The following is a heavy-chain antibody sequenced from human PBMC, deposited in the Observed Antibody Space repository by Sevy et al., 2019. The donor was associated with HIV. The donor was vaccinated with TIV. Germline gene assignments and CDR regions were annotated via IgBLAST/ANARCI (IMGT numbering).Heavy chain of an antibody. CDR1: GFPFSNNN. Sequence: AGSLRLSCAASGFPFSNNNMNWVRQTPGRVLEWVSYISRRSTTIYYADSAKGRFTISRDNDQSSLYLQMNALRDEDTAVYYCAIETPISAYNDFWGQGTLVTVSS. D-gene: IGHD3-16*01. CDR2: ISRRSTTI. CDR3: AIETPISAYNDF. V-gene: IGHV3-48*02. J-gene: IGHJ4*02.